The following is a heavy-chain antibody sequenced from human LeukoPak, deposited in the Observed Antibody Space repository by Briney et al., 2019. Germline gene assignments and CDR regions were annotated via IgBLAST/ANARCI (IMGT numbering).Heavy chain of an antibody. CDR1: GFTFSSYA. J-gene: IGHJ6*03. D-gene: IGHD1-7*01. V-gene: IGHV3-23*01. Sequence: AGGSLRLSCAASGFTFSSYAMSWVRQAPGKGLEWVSAISGSGGSTYYADSVKGRFTISRDNSKNTLYLQMNSLRAEDTAVYYCAGRLELELLPYYMDVWGKGTTVTVSS. CDR2: ISGSGGST. CDR3: AGRLELELLPYYMDV.